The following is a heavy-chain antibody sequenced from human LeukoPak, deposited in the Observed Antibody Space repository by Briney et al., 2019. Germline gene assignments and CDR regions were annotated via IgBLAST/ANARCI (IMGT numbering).Heavy chain of an antibody. Sequence: SETLSLTCAVYGGSFSGYYWSWIRQPPGKGLEWIGEINHSGSTNYNPSLKSRVTISVDTSKNQFSLKLSSVTAADTAVYYCARDRLVGAKNGMDVWGQGPTVTVSS. D-gene: IGHD1-26*01. CDR2: INHSGST. CDR3: ARDRLVGAKNGMDV. V-gene: IGHV4-34*01. J-gene: IGHJ6*02. CDR1: GGSFSGYY.